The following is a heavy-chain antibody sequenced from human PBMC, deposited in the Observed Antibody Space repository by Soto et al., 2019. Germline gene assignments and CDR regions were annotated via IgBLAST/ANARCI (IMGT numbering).Heavy chain of an antibody. J-gene: IGHJ2*01. CDR2: ISGSGGST. CDR1: GFTFSSYA. V-gene: IGHV3-23*01. Sequence: GGSLRLSCAASGFTFSSYAMSWVRQAPGKGLEWVSAISGSGGSTYYADSVKGRFTISRDNSKKTLYLQMNSLRAEDTAVYYCAKGIAVAGPPWYFDLWGRGTLVTVSS. CDR3: AKGIAVAGPPWYFDL. D-gene: IGHD6-19*01.